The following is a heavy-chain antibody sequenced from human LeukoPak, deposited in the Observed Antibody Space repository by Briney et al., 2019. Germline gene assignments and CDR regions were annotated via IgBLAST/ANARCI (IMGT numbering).Heavy chain of an antibody. CDR2: ISYDGSNK. V-gene: IGHV3-30*18. D-gene: IGHD6-13*01. Sequence: PGRSLRLSCAASGFTFSSYGMHWVRQAPGKGLEWVAVISYDGSNKYCADSVKGRFTISRDNSKNTLYLQMNSLRAEDTAVYYCAKEGASSSSWLPLDYWGQGTLVTVSS. CDR3: AKEGASSSSWLPLDY. CDR1: GFTFSSYG. J-gene: IGHJ4*02.